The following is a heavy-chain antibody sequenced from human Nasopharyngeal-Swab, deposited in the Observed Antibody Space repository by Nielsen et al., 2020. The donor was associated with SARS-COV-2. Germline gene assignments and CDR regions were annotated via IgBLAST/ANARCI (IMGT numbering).Heavy chain of an antibody. CDR2: INSDGSST. V-gene: IGHV3-74*01. Sequence: GESLKISCAASGFTFSSYWMHWVRQAPGKGLVWVSRINSDGSSTSYADSVKGRFTISRDNAKNTLYLQMNSLRAEDTAVYYCARGDYSNYVDYYYYYYMDVWGKGTTVTVYS. CDR1: GFTFSSYW. CDR3: ARGDYSNYVDYYYYYYMDV. D-gene: IGHD4-11*01. J-gene: IGHJ6*03.